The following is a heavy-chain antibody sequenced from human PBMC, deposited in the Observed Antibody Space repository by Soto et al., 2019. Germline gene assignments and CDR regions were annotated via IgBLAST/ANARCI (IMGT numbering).Heavy chain of an antibody. J-gene: IGHJ6*02. Sequence: ASVKVSCKASGGTFSSYAISWVRQAPGQGLEWMGGIIPIFGTANYAQKFQGRVTITADESTSTAYMELSSLRSEDTAVYYCARVSGGYYYYYGMDVWGQGTTVTVSS. CDR1: GGTFSSYA. D-gene: IGHD6-19*01. CDR3: ARVSGGYYYYYGMDV. CDR2: IIPIFGTA. V-gene: IGHV1-69*13.